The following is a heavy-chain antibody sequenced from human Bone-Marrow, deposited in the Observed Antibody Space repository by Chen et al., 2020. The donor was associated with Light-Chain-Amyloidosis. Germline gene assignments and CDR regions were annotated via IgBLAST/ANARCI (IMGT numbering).Heavy chain of an antibody. V-gene: IGHV1-24*01. D-gene: IGHD3-22*01. Sequence: QVQLVQSGAEVKKPGASVKVSCKVSGYTLTELSMHWVRQAPGKGLEWMGGFDPEDGETIYAQKVQGRVTMTEDTSTDTAYMELSSLRSEDTAVYYCATGRYYYDSSGYYYDYYYMDVWGKGTTVTVSS. CDR1: GYTLTELS. CDR2: FDPEDGET. CDR3: ATGRYYYDSSGYYYDYYYMDV. J-gene: IGHJ6*03.